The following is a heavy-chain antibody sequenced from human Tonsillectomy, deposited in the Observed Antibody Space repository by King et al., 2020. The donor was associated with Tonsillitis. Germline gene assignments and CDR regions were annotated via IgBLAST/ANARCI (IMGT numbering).Heavy chain of an antibody. J-gene: IGHJ4*02. CDR1: GFTFSSYS. V-gene: IGHV3-48*02. D-gene: IGHD2-15*01. CDR3: ARDQGGCRGGSCTNFDY. Sequence: QLVQSGGGLVQPGGSLRLSCAASGFTFSSYSMNWVRQAPGKGLEWVSYISSSSSTIYYADSVKGRFTISRDNAKNSLYLQMNSLRDEDTAVYYCARDQGGCRGGSCTNFDYWGQGTLVTVSS. CDR2: ISSSSSTI.